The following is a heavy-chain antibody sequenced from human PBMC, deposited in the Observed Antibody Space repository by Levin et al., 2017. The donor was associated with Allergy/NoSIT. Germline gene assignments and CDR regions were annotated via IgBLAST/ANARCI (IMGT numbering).Heavy chain of an antibody. J-gene: IGHJ6*04. Sequence: GGSLRLSCAASGFSFSNYWMHWVRQAPGKGLVWVARIDSDGRSTDYADFVKGRFTISRDNAKNTLHLQMNSLRAEDTAVYYCARRGIWGGFPMDVWGKGTTVTVSS. CDR3: ARRGIWGGFPMDV. CDR2: IDSDGRST. D-gene: IGHD3-16*01. V-gene: IGHV3-74*01. CDR1: GFSFSNYW.